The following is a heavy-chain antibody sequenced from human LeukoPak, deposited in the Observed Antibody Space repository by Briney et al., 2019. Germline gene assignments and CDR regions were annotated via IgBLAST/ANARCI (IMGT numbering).Heavy chain of an antibody. CDR2: IYYSGST. CDR1: GYSISSGYY. Sequence: SETLSLTCTVSGYSISSGYYWGWIRQPPGKGLVWIGYIYYSGSTYYNPSLKSRVTISVDTSKNQFSLKLSSVTAADTAVYYCARGYCSSTSCHPLDYWGRGTLVTVSS. V-gene: IGHV4-38-2*02. CDR3: ARGYCSSTSCHPLDY. D-gene: IGHD2-2*01. J-gene: IGHJ4*02.